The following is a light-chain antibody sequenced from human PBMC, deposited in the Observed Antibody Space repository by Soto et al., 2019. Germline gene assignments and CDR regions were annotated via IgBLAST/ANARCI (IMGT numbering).Light chain of an antibody. J-gene: IGKJ1*01. CDR1: QSVASNY. CDR3: QQYGRLPPRT. V-gene: IGKV3-20*01. Sequence: ELVLTQSPGTLSLSPGERATPSCRASQSVASNYIAWYQQKPGQAPRLLIYGASSRATGIPGRFSGSGSGTDFTLTISRLEPEDFAVYYCQQYGRLPPRTFGQGTKVDIK. CDR2: GAS.